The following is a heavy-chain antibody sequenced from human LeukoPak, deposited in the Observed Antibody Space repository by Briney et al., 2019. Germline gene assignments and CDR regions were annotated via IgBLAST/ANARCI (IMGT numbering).Heavy chain of an antibody. CDR3: ARKGEDDSYRTND. CDR2: INHSGST. Sequence: SETLSLTCAVYGGSFSGYYWSWIRQPPGKGLGWIGEINHSGSTNHNPSLKSRVTISVDTSKNQFSLKLSSVTAADTAVYYCARKGEDDSYRTNDWGQGTLVTVSS. J-gene: IGHJ4*02. CDR1: GGSFSGYY. D-gene: IGHD1-26*01. V-gene: IGHV4-34*01.